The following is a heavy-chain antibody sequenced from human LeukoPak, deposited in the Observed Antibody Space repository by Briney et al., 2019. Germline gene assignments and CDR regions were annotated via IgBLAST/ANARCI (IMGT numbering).Heavy chain of an antibody. J-gene: IGHJ5*02. V-gene: IGHV3-7*01. CDR2: IKQDGGEI. Sequence: GGSLRLSCAASGFTFSRYWMSWVRQAPGKGLEWVANIKQDGGEIYYVDSVKGRFTISRDNAKNSVYLHMNSLRAEDTAVYYCARDLGQYYDTSDNWFDPWGQGTLVTVSS. CDR3: ARDLGQYYDTSDNWFDP. D-gene: IGHD3-22*01. CDR1: GFTFSRYW.